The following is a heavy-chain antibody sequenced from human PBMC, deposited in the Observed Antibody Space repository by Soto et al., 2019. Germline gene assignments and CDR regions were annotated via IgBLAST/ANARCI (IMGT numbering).Heavy chain of an antibody. J-gene: IGHJ6*02. CDR3: ARDQIVVGPAADYYYYYGMDV. CDR2: IIPIFGTA. V-gene: IGHV1-69*01. Sequence: QVQLVQSGAEVKKPGSSVKVSCKASGGTFSSYAISWVRQAPGQGLEWMGGIIPIFGTANYAQKFQGRVIITADESTSTAYMELSSLRSEDTAVYYWARDQIVVGPAADYYYYYGMDVWGQGTTVTVSS. CDR1: GGTFSSYA. D-gene: IGHD2-2*01.